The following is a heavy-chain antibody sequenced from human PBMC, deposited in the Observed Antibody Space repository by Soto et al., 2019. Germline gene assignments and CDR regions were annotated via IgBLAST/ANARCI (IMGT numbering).Heavy chain of an antibody. Sequence: PCGSLRLSCAASGFNFGVFGMHWVRQAPGKGLEWLSVLSYEGSEEYYADSVRGRFTISRDNSKNTLFLQMDSLRVDDTGVYYCALTRRSSLLEVAGPGFEYWGQGTLVNVSS. CDR3: ALTRRSSLLEVAGPGFEY. V-gene: IGHV3-30*03. D-gene: IGHD6-19*01. CDR2: LSYEGSEE. J-gene: IGHJ4*02. CDR1: GFNFGVFG.